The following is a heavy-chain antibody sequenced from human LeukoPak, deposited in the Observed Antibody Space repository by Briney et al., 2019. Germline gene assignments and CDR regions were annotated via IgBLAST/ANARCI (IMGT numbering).Heavy chain of an antibody. D-gene: IGHD3-22*01. CDR3: ARGRVVVIKKKLNRIFDY. V-gene: IGHV4-34*01. CDR2: INHSGST. J-gene: IGHJ4*02. Sequence: NTSETLSLTCAVYGGSFSGYYWSWIRQPPGKGLEWIGEINHSGSTNCNPSLKSRVTISVDTSKNQFSLKLSSVTAADTAVYYCARGRVVVIKKKLNRIFDYWGQGTLVTVSS. CDR1: GGSFSGYY.